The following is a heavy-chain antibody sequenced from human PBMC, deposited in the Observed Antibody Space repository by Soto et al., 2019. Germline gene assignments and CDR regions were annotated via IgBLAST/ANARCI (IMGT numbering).Heavy chain of an antibody. D-gene: IGHD3-22*01. Sequence: QVQLVESWGGVVQPGRSLRLSCAASGFTFSSYGMHWVRQAPGKGLEWVAVIWYDGSNKYYADSVKGRFTISRDNSKHPLYLNMNRLRAEDTAVYYCARSRSNSMIVVPTTTGDAFDIWGQGTMVTVSS. CDR1: GFTFSSYG. CDR2: IWYDGSNK. J-gene: IGHJ3*02. CDR3: ARSRSNSMIVVPTTTGDAFDI. V-gene: IGHV3-33*01.